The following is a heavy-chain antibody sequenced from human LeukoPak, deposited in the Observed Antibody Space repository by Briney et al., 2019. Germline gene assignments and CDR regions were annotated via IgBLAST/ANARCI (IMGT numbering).Heavy chain of an antibody. J-gene: IGHJ4*02. V-gene: IGHV4-59*08. CDR1: GGSITSYY. CDR3: ARLWDPAGGFFDY. D-gene: IGHD1-26*01. Sequence: LESLSLTCTVSGGSITSYYWSWIRQPPGKGLEWIWYICNSGSTNYNPSLKSRVTISVDTTKNHFPLKLSSVTAADTAFYYFARLWDPAGGFFDYWGQGTLVTVSS. CDR2: ICNSGST.